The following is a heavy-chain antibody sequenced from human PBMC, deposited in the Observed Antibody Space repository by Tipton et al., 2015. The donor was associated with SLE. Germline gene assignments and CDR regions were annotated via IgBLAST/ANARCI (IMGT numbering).Heavy chain of an antibody. CDR3: VKRGGWWYLDL. CDR1: GGSISSLCYF. J-gene: IGHJ2*01. V-gene: IGHV4-39*07. D-gene: IGHD6-19*01. CDR2: FHYNGVT. Sequence: TLSLTCTVSGGSISSLCYFWGWIRQPPGKGLEWFGSFHYNGVTHFYPSLKSRISMPPDRPNNQFSLKLTSVTAADTAVYSCVKRGGWWYLDLWGRGTLVTVSS.